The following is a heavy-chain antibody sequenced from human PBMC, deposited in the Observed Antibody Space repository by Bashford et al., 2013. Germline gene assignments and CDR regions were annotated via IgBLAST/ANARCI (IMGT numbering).Heavy chain of an antibody. Sequence: VRQAPGKGLEWVANIKQDESDKWYVDSVRGRFTISRDNAKNSLYLEMNSLRVEDTAVYYCARGSVKMAWFLYPFVDWGQGTLVTVSS. J-gene: IGHJ4*02. CDR3: ARGSVKMAWFLYPFVD. V-gene: IGHV3-7*04. D-gene: IGHD3-3*01. CDR2: IKQDESDK.